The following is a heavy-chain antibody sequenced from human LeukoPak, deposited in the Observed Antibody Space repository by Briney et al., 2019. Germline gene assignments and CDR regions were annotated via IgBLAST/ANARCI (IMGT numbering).Heavy chain of an antibody. CDR2: MNPNSGNT. D-gene: IGHD3-10*01. V-gene: IGHV1-8*01. Sequence: ASVKVSCKASGYTLTSYDINWVRQATGQGLEWMGWMNPNSGNTGYAQKFQGRVTVTRNTSISTAYMELSSLRSEDTAVYYCARAFGVLGGLNWFDPWGQGTLVTVSS. J-gene: IGHJ5*02. CDR3: ARAFGVLGGLNWFDP. CDR1: GYTLTSYD.